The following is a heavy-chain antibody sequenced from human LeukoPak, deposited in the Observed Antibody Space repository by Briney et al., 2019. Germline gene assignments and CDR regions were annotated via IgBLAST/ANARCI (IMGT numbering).Heavy chain of an antibody. J-gene: IGHJ5*02. V-gene: IGHV1-2*02. CDR2: INPNSGGT. Sequence: ASVKVSCKASGYTFTGYYMHWVRQAPGQGLEWMGWINPNSGGTNYAQKFQGRVTMTRDTSISTAYMELSGLRSDDTAVYYCARGGGYSGSYYSLWFDPWGQGTLVTVSS. D-gene: IGHD1-26*01. CDR1: GYTFTGYY. CDR3: ARGGGYSGSYYSLWFDP.